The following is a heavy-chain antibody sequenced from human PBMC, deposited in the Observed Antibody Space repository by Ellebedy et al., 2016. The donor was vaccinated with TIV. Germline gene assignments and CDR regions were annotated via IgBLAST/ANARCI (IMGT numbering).Heavy chain of an antibody. Sequence: SETLSLTCSVSGGSLSNFPYYWGWIRQSPGKGLEWIGTVYYSGNTYYNPSLKSRVTISVDTPKNQISLKLSSVTAADTAVYYCARPRDYGGNGYGSDIWGQGTLVTVSS. CDR3: ARPRDYGGNGYGSDI. D-gene: IGHD4-23*01. J-gene: IGHJ3*02. CDR2: VYYSGNT. CDR1: GGSLSNFPYY. V-gene: IGHV4-39*01.